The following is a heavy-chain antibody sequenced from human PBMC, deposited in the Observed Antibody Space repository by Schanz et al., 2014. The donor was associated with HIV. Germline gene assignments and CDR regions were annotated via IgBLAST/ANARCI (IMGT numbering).Heavy chain of an antibody. CDR1: GFTFDDYA. J-gene: IGHJ4*02. CDR3: AKETEQLRYLGYFDY. CDR2: ISWNSGSI. V-gene: IGHV3-9*01. Sequence: VHLEESGGGVVQPGRSLRLSCAASGFTFDDYAMHWVRQAPGKGLEWVSGISWNSGSIGYADSVKGRFTISRDNAKNSLYLQMNSLRAEDTALYYCAKETEQLRYLGYFDYWGQGTLVTVSS. D-gene: IGHD3-9*01.